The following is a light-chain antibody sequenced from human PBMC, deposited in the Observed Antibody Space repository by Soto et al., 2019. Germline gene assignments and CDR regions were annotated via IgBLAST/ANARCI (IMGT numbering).Light chain of an antibody. CDR3: QQRSNWPLT. CDR1: QSVSSY. J-gene: IGKJ4*01. Sequence: EIVLTQSPATLSLSPGERATLSCRASQSVSSYLAWYQQKPGQAPRLLIYDASNRATGIPARFSGSGSGTDFTLTISSLEPEDFAVYYCQQRSNWPLTFGGGNQGGYQ. CDR2: DAS. V-gene: IGKV3-11*01.